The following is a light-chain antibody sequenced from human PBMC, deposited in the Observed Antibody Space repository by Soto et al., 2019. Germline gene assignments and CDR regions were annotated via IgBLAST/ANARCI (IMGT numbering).Light chain of an antibody. J-gene: IGKJ1*01. V-gene: IGKV1-5*01. CDR1: QSISSW. CDR3: QQYNAYSWT. CDR2: DVS. Sequence: DIQMTQSPSTLSASVGDRVTITCWASQSISSWLAWYQQKPGIAPKLLIYDVSTLESGIPSRFSGSGSGTEFTLTISSLQPDDFATYYCQQYNAYSWTFGQGTKVEIK.